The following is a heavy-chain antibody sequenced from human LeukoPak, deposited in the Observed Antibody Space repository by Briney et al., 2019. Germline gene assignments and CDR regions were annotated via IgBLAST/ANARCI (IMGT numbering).Heavy chain of an antibody. Sequence: SETLSLTCSVSGVSVGSAGYYWTWIRQPPGKGLEWIGYIYYSGSTNYNPSLKSRVTISVDTSKNQFSLKLSSVTAADTAVYYCARDPSGWYSWFDPWGQGTLVTVSS. CDR2: IYYSGST. CDR1: GVSVGSAGYY. V-gene: IGHV4-61*08. J-gene: IGHJ5*02. D-gene: IGHD6-19*01. CDR3: ARDPSGWYSWFDP.